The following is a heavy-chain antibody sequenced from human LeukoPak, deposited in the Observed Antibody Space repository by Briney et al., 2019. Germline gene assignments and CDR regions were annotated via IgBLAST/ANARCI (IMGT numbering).Heavy chain of an antibody. CDR1: GFTFSSYS. J-gene: IGHJ4*02. CDR2: ISSSSSSI. CDR3: AGDLSLLWFGEFGY. V-gene: IGHV3-48*01. D-gene: IGHD3-10*01. Sequence: GGSLRLSCAASGFTFSSYSMNWVRQAPGKGLEWVSYISSSSSSIYYADSVKGRFTISRDNAKNSLYLQMNSLRAEDTAVYYCAGDLSLLWFGEFGYWGQGSLVTVSS.